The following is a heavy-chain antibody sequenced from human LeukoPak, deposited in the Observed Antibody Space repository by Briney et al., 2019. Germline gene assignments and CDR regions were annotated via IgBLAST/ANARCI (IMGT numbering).Heavy chain of an antibody. Sequence: SETLSLTCTVSGGSISNTNYHWGWIRQPPGKGLEWIGSIYYSGTTYYKPSLKSRVTISVDTSKNLFSLKVTSMTAADTAVYYCARHIRRQQPEGGNWFDPWGQGTLVTVSS. V-gene: IGHV4-39*01. D-gene: IGHD6-13*01. CDR2: IYYSGTT. CDR1: GGSISNTNYH. CDR3: ARHIRRQQPEGGNWFDP. J-gene: IGHJ5*02.